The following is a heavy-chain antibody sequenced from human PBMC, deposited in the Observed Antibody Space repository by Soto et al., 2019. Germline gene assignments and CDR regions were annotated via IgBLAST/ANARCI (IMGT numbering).Heavy chain of an antibody. CDR1: GGSVRSVNYH. J-gene: IGHJ4*02. CDR3: ARQENPLARCGGDFDF. CDR2: IYRSGAT. Sequence: ASETLSLTCTASGGSVRSVNYHWSWIRQPPGKGLEWIGHIYRSGATNYNPSLNRRATISLDTAKNQFTLKLISATAADTATSYCARQENPLARCGGDFDFWGQGTPVTVSS. V-gene: IGHV4-61*01. D-gene: IGHD2-21*01.